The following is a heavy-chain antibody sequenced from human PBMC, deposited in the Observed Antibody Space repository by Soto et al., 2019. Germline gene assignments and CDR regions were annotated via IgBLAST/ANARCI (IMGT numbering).Heavy chain of an antibody. CDR1: GGSISSYF. J-gene: IGHJ6*03. CDR2: IYYSGST. V-gene: IGHV4-59*01. CDR3: ARVYYGDFPYYYYMDV. D-gene: IGHD4-17*01. Sequence: SWTLAITCTASGGSISSYFWGGIRQPPGKGLEWIGYIYYSGSTNYNPSLKSRVTISVDTSKNQFSLKLSSVTAADTAVYYCARVYYGDFPYYYYMDVWGKGTTVTVSS.